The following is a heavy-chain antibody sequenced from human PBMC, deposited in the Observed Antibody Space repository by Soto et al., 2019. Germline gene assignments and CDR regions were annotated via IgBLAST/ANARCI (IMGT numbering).Heavy chain of an antibody. J-gene: IGHJ3*01. CDR1: RGMFSSYT. CDR3: AREGERVVVVPADMRDDPFDV. D-gene: IGHD2-2*01. CDR2: IFPLLGVA. Sequence: QVQLVQSGAEVKKPGSSVKVSCEVSRGMFSSYTISWVRQAPGQGLEWMGRIFPLLGVADFAQKFQGRLTITADTSTSTTYMELRSLRAEDTAVYYCAREGERVVVVPADMRDDPFDVWGQGTMVTVSS. V-gene: IGHV1-69*08.